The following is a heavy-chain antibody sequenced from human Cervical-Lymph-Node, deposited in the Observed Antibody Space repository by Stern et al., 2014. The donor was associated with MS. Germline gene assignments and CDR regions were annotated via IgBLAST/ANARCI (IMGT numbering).Heavy chain of an antibody. J-gene: IGHJ4*02. D-gene: IGHD3-10*01. CDR1: GFSLSTSGVG. CDR3: AHSYWQVARGVYFDY. Sequence: ESGPTLVKPTQTLTLTCTFSGFSLSTSGVGVGWIRQPPGKALEWLGLIYWDDDKRYSPSLKSRLTITKDTSKNQVVLTMTNMDPVDTATYYCAHSYWQVARGVYFDYWGQGTLVTVSS. V-gene: IGHV2-5*02. CDR2: IYWDDDK.